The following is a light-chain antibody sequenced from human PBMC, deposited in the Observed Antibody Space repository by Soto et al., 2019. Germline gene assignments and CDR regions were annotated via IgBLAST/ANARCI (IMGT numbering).Light chain of an antibody. V-gene: IGKV2-24*01. CDR3: LQGTQFPHT. CDR2: QIS. J-gene: IGKJ2*01. Sequence: DIVMTQAPLSSPVTLGQPASISCRSSQSLLHVDGNTYLHWLHQRPGQPPRLLIYQISKRHSGVPDRFSGGGAGTDFTLRISSVEPEDVGVYYCLQGTQFPHTFGQGTKLEIK. CDR1: QSLLHVDGNTY.